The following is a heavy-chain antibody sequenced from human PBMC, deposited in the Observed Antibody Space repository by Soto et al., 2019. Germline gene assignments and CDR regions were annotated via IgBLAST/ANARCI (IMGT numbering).Heavy chain of an antibody. CDR3: ARVAALLWFGELGGGWFDP. CDR2: ISAYNGNT. CDR1: GYTFTSYG. J-gene: IGHJ5*02. V-gene: IGHV1-18*01. D-gene: IGHD3-10*01. Sequence: QVQLVQSGAEVKKPGASVKVSCKASGYTFTSYGISWVRQAPGQGLEWMGWISAYNGNTNYAQKLQGRVTMTTDTSTSTAYMELRSLRSDDTAAYYCARVAALLWFGELGGGWFDPWGQGTLVTVSS.